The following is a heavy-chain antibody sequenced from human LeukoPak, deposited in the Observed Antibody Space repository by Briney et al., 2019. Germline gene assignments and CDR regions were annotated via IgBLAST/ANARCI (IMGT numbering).Heavy chain of an antibody. J-gene: IGHJ4*02. CDR3: AKEASGCSDY. Sequence: ASVKVSCKASGYTFTDYYMHWVRQAPGQGLEWMGWINPNSGGTNYAQTFQGRVTMTRDTSISTAYMELSGLRSDDTAVYYCAKEASGCSDYWGQGTLVTVSS. D-gene: IGHD6-19*01. CDR2: INPNSGGT. V-gene: IGHV1-2*02. CDR1: GYTFTDYY.